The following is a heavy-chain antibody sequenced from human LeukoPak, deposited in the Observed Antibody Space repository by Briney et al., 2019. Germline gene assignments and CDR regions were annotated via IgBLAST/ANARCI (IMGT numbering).Heavy chain of an antibody. Sequence: GESLKISCKGSGYSFTSYWIGWVRQMPGKGLEWMGIIYPGDSDTRYSPSFQGQVTISADKSISTAYLQWGSLKASDTAMYYCARDAPEYSSSNWGYFDYWGQGTLVTVSS. J-gene: IGHJ4*02. V-gene: IGHV5-51*01. CDR2: IYPGDSDT. CDR1: GYSFTSYW. D-gene: IGHD6-6*01. CDR3: ARDAPEYSSSNWGYFDY.